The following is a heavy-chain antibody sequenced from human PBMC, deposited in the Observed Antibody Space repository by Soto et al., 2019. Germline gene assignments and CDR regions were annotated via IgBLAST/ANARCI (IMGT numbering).Heavy chain of an antibody. J-gene: IGHJ4*02. CDR3: AKDLAWASTTYYALAFDY. V-gene: IGHV4-59*01. Sequence: SETLPLTCTVSGGSISSYYWSWIRQPPGKGLEWIGYIYYSGSTNYNPSLKSRVTISVDTSKNQFSLKLSSVTAADTAVYYCAKDLAWASTTYYALAFDYWGQGTLVTVSS. CDR2: IYYSGST. D-gene: IGHD3-10*01. CDR1: GGSISSYY.